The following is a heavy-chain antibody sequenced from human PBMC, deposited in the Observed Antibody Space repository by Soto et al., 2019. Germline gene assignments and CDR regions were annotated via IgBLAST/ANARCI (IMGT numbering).Heavy chain of an antibody. D-gene: IGHD6-19*01. CDR1: GFTFSSYA. CDR3: ARELEVDGTGYYFDY. V-gene: IGHV3-30-3*01. J-gene: IGHJ4*02. CDR2: ISYDGSNK. Sequence: SLSCAASGFTFSSYAMHWVRQAPGKGLEWVAVISYDGSNKYYADSVKGRFTISRDNSKNTLYLQMNSLRAEDTAVYYCARELEVDGTGYYFDYWGQGTLVTVSS.